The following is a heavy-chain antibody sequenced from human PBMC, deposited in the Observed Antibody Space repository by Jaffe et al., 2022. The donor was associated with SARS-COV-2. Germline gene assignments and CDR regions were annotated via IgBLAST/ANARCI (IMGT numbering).Heavy chain of an antibody. CDR3: ARLQDYYYYYMDV. Sequence: QLQLQESGPGLVKPSETLSLTCTVSGGSISSTYYYWGWIRQPPGKGLEWIGSIYYSGSTYYNPSLKSRVTISVDTSKNQFSLKLSSVTAADTAVYYCARLQDYYYYYMDVWGKGTTVTVSS. CDR1: GGSISSTYYY. J-gene: IGHJ6*03. V-gene: IGHV4-39*01. CDR2: IYYSGST.